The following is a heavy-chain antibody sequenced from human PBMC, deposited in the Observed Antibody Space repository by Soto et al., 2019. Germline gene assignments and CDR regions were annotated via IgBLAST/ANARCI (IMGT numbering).Heavy chain of an antibody. D-gene: IGHD1-26*01. CDR1: GFTFNTHW. Sequence: VGAVRLSCTASGFTFNTHWMHWVRQAPVKGLLWVARVDFDGITTNYAYSVKGRLTVSRDNAKNTVYLHVPPLRDEATAVYYCARGGAMGVDYWRQGTLVTASS. CDR3: ARGGAMGVDY. CDR2: VDFDGITT. J-gene: IGHJ4*02. V-gene: IGHV3-74*01.